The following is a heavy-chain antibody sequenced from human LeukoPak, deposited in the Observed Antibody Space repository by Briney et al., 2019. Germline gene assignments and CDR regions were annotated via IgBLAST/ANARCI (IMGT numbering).Heavy chain of an antibody. CDR3: ASWYGGNPDLDY. V-gene: IGHV3-30*03. Sequence: PGRSLRLSCAASGFTFSSYGMHWVRQAPGKGLEWVAVISYDGGNKYYADSVKGRFTISRDNSKNTLYLQMNSLRAADTAVYYCASWYGGNPDLDYWGQGTLVTVSS. CDR1: GFTFSSYG. D-gene: IGHD4-23*01. J-gene: IGHJ4*02. CDR2: ISYDGGNK.